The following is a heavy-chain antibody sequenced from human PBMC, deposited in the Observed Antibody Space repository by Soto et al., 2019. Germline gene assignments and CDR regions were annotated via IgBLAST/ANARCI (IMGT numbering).Heavy chain of an antibody. CDR1: GFTFSNFW. Sequence: DVDLVESRGALVRPGGSLRLSCAVSGFTFSNFWFHWVRQAPGKGLVWVARINTDGSVTSHADSVKGRFTISRDNAKSTLYLQMNSLREDDSAMYYCARQTGLGATNYWGQGTLVTVAS. J-gene: IGHJ4*02. D-gene: IGHD7-27*01. CDR2: INTDGSVT. CDR3: ARQTGLGATNY. V-gene: IGHV3-74*01.